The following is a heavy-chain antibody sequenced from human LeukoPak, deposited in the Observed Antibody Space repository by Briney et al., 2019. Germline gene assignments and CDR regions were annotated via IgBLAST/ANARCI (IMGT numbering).Heavy chain of an antibody. CDR3: ARAGYSGYDIGYFDY. CDR1: GDSVSSNSAA. J-gene: IGHJ4*02. V-gene: IGHV6-1*01. CDR2: TYYRSKWYN. Sequence: SQTLSLTCAISGDSVSSNSAAWDWIRQSPSRGLEWLGRTYYRSKWYNDYAVSVKSRITINPDTSKNQFSLQLNSVTPEDTAVYYCARAGYSGYDIGYFDYWDQGTLVTVSS. D-gene: IGHD5-12*01.